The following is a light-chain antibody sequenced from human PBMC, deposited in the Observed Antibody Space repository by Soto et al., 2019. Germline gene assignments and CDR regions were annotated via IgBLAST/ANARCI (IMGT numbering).Light chain of an antibody. Sequence: DIQMTQSPSSLSASVRDRVTITCRASQAIGNDLGWYQQKPGKAPKRLIYAASSLQSGVPSRFSGSGSGTEVTLTLSSRQPEDFATYYCLQHNTYPWKCGQGTKVEIK. V-gene: IGKV1-17*01. CDR3: LQHNTYPWK. J-gene: IGKJ1*01. CDR2: AAS. CDR1: QAIGND.